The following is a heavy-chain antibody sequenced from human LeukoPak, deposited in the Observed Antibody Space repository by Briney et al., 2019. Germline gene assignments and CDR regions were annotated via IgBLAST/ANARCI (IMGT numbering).Heavy chain of an antibody. Sequence: SETLSLTCAVYGGSFSGYYWSWIRQPPGKGREWIGEINHSGSTNYNPSLKSRVTISVDTSKNQFSLKLSSVTAADTAVYYCARVGYSSGWWFDYWGQGTLVTVSS. J-gene: IGHJ4*02. V-gene: IGHV4-34*01. D-gene: IGHD6-19*01. CDR1: GGSFSGYY. CDR3: ARVGYSSGWWFDY. CDR2: INHSGST.